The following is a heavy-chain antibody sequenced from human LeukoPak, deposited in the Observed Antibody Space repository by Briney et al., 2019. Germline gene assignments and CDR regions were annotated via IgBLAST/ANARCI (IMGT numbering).Heavy chain of an antibody. V-gene: IGHV3-48*02. J-gene: IGHJ4*02. CDR1: GFTFSSYS. CDR2: SSSSSLTI. Sequence: GGSLRLSCAASGFTFSSYSMNWVRQAPGKGLEWVSYSSSSSLTIYYADSVKGRFTISRDNAKNSLYLQMNSLRDEDTAVYYCARANYGSGSYRALDYWGQGTLVTVSS. D-gene: IGHD3-10*01. CDR3: ARANYGSGSYRALDY.